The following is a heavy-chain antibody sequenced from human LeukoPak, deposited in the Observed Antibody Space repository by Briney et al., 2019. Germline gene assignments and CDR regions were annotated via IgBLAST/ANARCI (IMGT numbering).Heavy chain of an antibody. V-gene: IGHV1-2*02. CDR2: INPNSGGT. Sequence: GASVKVSCKASGYTFTGYYMHWVRQAPGQGLEWMGWINPNSGGTNYAQKFQGRVTMTTDTSTSTAYMELRSLRSDDTAVYYCARAHGDHLYKYFDPWGQGTLVTVSS. J-gene: IGHJ5*02. CDR3: ARAHGDHLYKYFDP. CDR1: GYTFTGYY. D-gene: IGHD4-17*01.